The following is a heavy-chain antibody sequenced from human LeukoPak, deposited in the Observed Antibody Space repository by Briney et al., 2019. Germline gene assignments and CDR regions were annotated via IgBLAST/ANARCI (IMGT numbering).Heavy chain of an antibody. CDR1: GFTFSSYG. CDR2: IRYDGNNK. V-gene: IGHV3-30*02. Sequence: PGGSLRLSCAASGFTFSSYGMHWVRQAPDKGLEWVAFIRYDGNNKYYVDSVKGRFTISRDNSKNTLYLQMNSLRAEDTAVYYCARPPRGDYYGSGSYYEISYYYYMDVWGKGTTVTVSS. D-gene: IGHD3-10*01. J-gene: IGHJ6*03. CDR3: ARPPRGDYYGSGSYYEISYYYYMDV.